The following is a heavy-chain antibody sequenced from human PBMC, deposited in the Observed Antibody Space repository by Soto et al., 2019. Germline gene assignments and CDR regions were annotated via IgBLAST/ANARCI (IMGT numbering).Heavy chain of an antibody. CDR1: GGSVSSGSYY. CDR3: ARGTYYYDSSGYYGSSHAIDI. Sequence: SETLSLTCTVSGGSVSSGSYYWSWIRQPPGKGLEWIGYIYYSGSTNYNPSLKSRVTISVDTSKNQFSLKLSSVTAADTAVYYCARGTYYYDSSGYYGSSHAIDIWGQGTMVTVSS. CDR2: IYYSGST. D-gene: IGHD3-22*01. V-gene: IGHV4-61*01. J-gene: IGHJ3*02.